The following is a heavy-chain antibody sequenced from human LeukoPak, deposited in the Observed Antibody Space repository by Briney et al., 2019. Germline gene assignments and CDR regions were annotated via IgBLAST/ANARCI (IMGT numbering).Heavy chain of an antibody. D-gene: IGHD5-12*01. V-gene: IGHV1-18*01. CDR1: GYTFTSYG. J-gene: IGHJ4*02. CDR2: ISAYSGNT. Sequence: GASVKVSCKASGYTFTSYGISWVRQAPGQGLEWMGWISAYSGNTNYAQKLQGRVTMTTDTSTSTAYMELRSLRSDDTAVYYCARDLPDPYSGYDIVDYWGQGTLVTVSS. CDR3: ARDLPDPYSGYDIVDY.